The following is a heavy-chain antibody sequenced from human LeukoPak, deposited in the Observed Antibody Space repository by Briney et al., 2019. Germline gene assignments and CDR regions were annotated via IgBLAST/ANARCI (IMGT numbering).Heavy chain of an antibody. V-gene: IGHV3-11*01. CDR3: ARDHCGWYYFDY. D-gene: IGHD6-19*01. Sequence: LRLSCAASGFTVSDYYMGWIRQAPGKGLEWVSYISSIGSTIYYADFVKGQFTTSRDKAENSLMLQMNIPRAEATSCYYCARDHCGWYYFDYWGQGTLVTVSS. CDR1: GFTVSDYY. J-gene: IGHJ4*02. CDR2: ISSIGSTI.